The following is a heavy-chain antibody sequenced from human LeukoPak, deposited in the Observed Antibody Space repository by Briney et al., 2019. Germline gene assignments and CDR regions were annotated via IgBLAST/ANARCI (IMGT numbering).Heavy chain of an antibody. CDR1: GYTFNSYD. J-gene: IGHJ6*03. Sequence: ASVKVSCKASGYTFNSYDINWVRRATGQGLEWMVWMNPNSGNTGYAQKFQGRVTMTKNNSIATVYMELSSLRSEDTAVYYCARALSWTTESYYYMDVWGKGTTVTVSS. V-gene: IGHV1-8*01. CDR2: MNPNSGNT. CDR3: ARALSWTTESYYYMDV. D-gene: IGHD3/OR15-3a*01.